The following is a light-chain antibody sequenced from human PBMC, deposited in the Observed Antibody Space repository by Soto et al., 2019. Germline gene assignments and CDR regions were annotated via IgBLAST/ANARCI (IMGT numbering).Light chain of an antibody. J-gene: IGKJ3*01. CDR2: GAS. CDR3: QQYGSSPFT. V-gene: IGKV3-20*01. Sequence: ESVLTRSPGTLSMSPGERATLSCRASQSVSSSYLAWYQQKPGQAPRLLIYGASSRATGIPDRFSGSGSGTDFTLTISRLEPEDFAVYYCQQYGSSPFTFGPGTKVDIK. CDR1: QSVSSSY.